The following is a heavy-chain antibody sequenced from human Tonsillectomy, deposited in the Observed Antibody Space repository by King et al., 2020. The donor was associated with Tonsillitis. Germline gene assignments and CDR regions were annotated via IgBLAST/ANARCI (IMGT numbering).Heavy chain of an antibody. J-gene: IGHJ4*02. Sequence: VQLQESGPGLVKPSETLSLTCTVSGSSMSTYYGSWIRQPAEKGLEWIGRIHTSGSTNYNPSLEIRVTMSVDTSKKQFSLKLTSMTAADTAVYYCARDQPVGSTRFDYWGQGILVTVSS. CDR2: IHTSGST. CDR1: GSSMSTYY. V-gene: IGHV4-4*07. CDR3: ARDQPVGSTRFDY. D-gene: IGHD6-19*01.